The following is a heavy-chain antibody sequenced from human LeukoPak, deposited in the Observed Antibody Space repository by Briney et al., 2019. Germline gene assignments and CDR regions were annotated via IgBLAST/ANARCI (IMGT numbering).Heavy chain of an antibody. CDR1: GFTFSSYA. D-gene: IGHD4/OR15-4a*01. CDR2: IWYDGSNK. V-gene: IGHV3-33*08. CDR3: ARDDGPNDY. Sequence: PGGSLRLSCAASGFTFSSYAMSWVRQAPGKGLEWVATIWYDGSNKNYADSVKGRFTISRDNSKNTLFLQMNSLRGEGTAVYYCARDDGPNDYWGQGTLVTVSS. J-gene: IGHJ4*02.